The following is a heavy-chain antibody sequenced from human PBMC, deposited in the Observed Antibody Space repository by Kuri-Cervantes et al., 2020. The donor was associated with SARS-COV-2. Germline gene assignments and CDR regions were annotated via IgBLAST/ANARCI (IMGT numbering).Heavy chain of an antibody. CDR3: ARGTYSGSYVDAFDI. D-gene: IGHD1-26*01. J-gene: IGHJ3*02. V-gene: IGHV1-8*03. CDR2: MNPNSGNR. CDR1: GYTFNRFD. Sequence: ASVKVSCKASGYTFNRFDINWVRQATGQGPEWMGWMNPNSGNRGYAQKFQGRVTITTDESTSTAYMELSSLRSEDTAVYYCARGTYSGSYVDAFDIWGQGTMVTVSS.